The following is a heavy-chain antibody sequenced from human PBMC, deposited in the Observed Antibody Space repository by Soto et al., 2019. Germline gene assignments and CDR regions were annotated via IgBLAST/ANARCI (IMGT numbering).Heavy chain of an antibody. D-gene: IGHD6-13*01. J-gene: IGHJ6*02. V-gene: IGHV4-39*01. CDR2: IYYSGST. CDR3: ARQAAGSIYYYYYYGMDV. CDR1: GGSISSSSYY. Sequence: SETLSLTCTVFGGSISSSSYYWGWIRQPPGKGLEWIGSIYYSGSTYYNPSLKSRVTISVDTSKNQFSLKLSSVTAADTAVYYCARQAAGSIYYYYYYGMDVWGQGTTVTVSS.